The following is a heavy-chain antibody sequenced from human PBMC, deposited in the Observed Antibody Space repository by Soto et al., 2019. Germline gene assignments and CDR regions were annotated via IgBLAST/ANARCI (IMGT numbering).Heavy chain of an antibody. Sequence: SETLSLSCSVSGDSITTNGYYWGWIRRPPGKGLQWIGNVYWTGSTFSHPSLTSRVFISVDTSKNEFSLRLTSVTAADTAVYYCARSRYTYGLLIDYWGPGTLVTVSS. D-gene: IGHD2-8*01. CDR1: GDSITTNGYY. CDR3: ARSRYTYGLLIDY. V-gene: IGHV4-39*01. J-gene: IGHJ4*02. CDR2: VYWTGST.